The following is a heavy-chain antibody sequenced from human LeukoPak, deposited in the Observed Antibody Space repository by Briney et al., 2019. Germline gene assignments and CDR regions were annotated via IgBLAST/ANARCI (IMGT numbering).Heavy chain of an antibody. CDR3: TRDLTRGGDY. J-gene: IGHJ4*02. CDR2: INPHTGAT. D-gene: IGHD3-3*01. V-gene: IGHV1-2*02. Sequence: GASVKVSCKASGYTFTGYYMHWVRQAPGQGLEWMGWINPHTGATKYAQKFQGRVTMTRDTSISTSYMDLSRLTSDDTAIYYCTRDLTRGGDYWGQGTLVTVSS. CDR1: GYTFTGYY.